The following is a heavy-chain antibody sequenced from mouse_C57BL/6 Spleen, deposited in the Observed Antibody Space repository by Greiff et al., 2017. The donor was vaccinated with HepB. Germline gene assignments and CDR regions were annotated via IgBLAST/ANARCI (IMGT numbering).Heavy chain of an antibody. J-gene: IGHJ2*01. CDR3: ARSVYYGNYADY. CDR1: GYTFTDYN. V-gene: IGHV1-22*01. D-gene: IGHD2-1*01. CDR2: INPNNGGT. Sequence: EVKLVESGPELVKPGASVKMSCKASGYTFTDYNMHWVKQSHGKSLEWIGYINPNNGGTSYNQKFKGKATLTVNKSSRTAYMELRSLTSEDSAVYYCARSVYYGNYADYWGQGTTLTVSS.